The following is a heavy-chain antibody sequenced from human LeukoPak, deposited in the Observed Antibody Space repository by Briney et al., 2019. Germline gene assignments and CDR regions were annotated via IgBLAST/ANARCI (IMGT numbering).Heavy chain of an antibody. CDR1: GGSINSDY. D-gene: IGHD1-26*01. CDR3: ARQGHKLALVDYYGMDV. CDR2: IYYSGSST. J-gene: IGHJ6*02. V-gene: IGHV4-59*08. Sequence: SETLSLNCSVSGGSINSDYWSWVRQPPGKGLEWIGYIYYSGSSTSYNPSLKSRVTISVDRSKNQFSLKLNSVTAADTAVYYCARQGHKLALVDYYGMDVWGQGTTVTVSS.